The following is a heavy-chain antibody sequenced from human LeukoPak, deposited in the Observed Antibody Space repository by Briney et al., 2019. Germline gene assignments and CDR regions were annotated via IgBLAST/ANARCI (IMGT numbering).Heavy chain of an antibody. V-gene: IGHV3-48*03. D-gene: IGHD6-19*01. Sequence: VGSLRLSCAASGFTFSSYEMNWVRQAPGKGLEWVSYICGSGSTIYYGDSLKGRFTISRDNANNSLYLQMNSLRVEDTAVYYCATLWDPVAGTTQPLLWGQGTLVTVSS. CDR3: ATLWDPVAGTTQPLL. J-gene: IGHJ4*02. CDR2: ICGSGSTI. CDR1: GFTFSSYE.